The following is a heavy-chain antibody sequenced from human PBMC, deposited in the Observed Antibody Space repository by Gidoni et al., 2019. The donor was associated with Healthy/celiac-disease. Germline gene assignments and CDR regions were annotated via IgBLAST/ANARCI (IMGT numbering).Heavy chain of an antibody. J-gene: IGHJ6*03. CDR2: IDPSDSYT. CDR3: ARLVVVPAATDYYYYMDV. V-gene: IGHV5-10-1*03. Sequence: EVQLVQSGAEVKKPGESLRISCKGSGYSFTSYWISWVRQMPGKGLEWMGRIDPSDSYTNYSPSFQGHVTISADKSISTAYLQWSSLKASDTAMYYCARLVVVPAATDYYYYMDVWGKGTTVTVSS. D-gene: IGHD2-2*01. CDR1: GYSFTSYW.